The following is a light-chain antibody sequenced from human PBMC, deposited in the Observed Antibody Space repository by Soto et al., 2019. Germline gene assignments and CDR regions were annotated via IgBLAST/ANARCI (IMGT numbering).Light chain of an antibody. V-gene: IGLV2-14*01. CDR2: GVT. CDR1: SIDVGGYNY. J-gene: IGLJ2*01. Sequence: QSALTQPASVSGSPGQSITISCTGTSIDVGGYNYVSWYQHHPGKAPKLMIYGVTNRPSGVSIRFSGSKSGNTASLTISGLQHEDEADYYCTSYIHRRTLVVFGGGTKLTVL. CDR3: TSYIHRRTLVV.